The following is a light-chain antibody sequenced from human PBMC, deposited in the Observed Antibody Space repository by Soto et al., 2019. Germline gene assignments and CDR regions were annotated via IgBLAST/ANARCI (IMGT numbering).Light chain of an antibody. CDR3: RSYTTSRSVI. Sequence: QSALTQPASVSGSPGQSIAISCHGTSSDIGTYDYVSWYQQHPGKAPKLMLFDVNHRPSGVSDRFFGSKSGNTASLTISGLQAEDAADYYCRSYTTSRSVIFGGGTKLTVL. V-gene: IGLV2-14*03. J-gene: IGLJ2*01. CDR1: SSDIGTYDY. CDR2: DVN.